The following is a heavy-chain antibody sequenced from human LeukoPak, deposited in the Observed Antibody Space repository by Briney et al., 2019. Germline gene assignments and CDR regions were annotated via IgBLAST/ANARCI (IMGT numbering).Heavy chain of an antibody. CDR2: XTNSGGST. Sequence: SXXTNSGGSTYYADSVKGRFTISRDNSKNTLYLQMNSLRAEDTAVYYCATGVSRGQYYYDSSGSGGQGTLVTVSS. V-gene: IGHV3-23*01. J-gene: IGHJ4*02. D-gene: IGHD3-22*01. CDR3: ATGVSRGQYYYDSSGS.